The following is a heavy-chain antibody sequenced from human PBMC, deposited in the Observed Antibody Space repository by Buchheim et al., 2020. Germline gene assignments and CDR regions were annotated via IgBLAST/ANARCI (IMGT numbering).Heavy chain of an antibody. V-gene: IGHV1-69*02. Sequence: QVQLVQSGAEVKKPGSSVKVSCKASVGTFSSYTISWVRQAPGQGLEWMGRIIPILGIANYAQKFQGRVTINPDKSTSTAYMELSSLRSEDTAVYYCASVESTMVQGVRLDYWGQGTL. D-gene: IGHD3-10*01. CDR2: IIPILGIA. CDR3: ASVESTMVQGVRLDY. J-gene: IGHJ4*02. CDR1: VGTFSSYT.